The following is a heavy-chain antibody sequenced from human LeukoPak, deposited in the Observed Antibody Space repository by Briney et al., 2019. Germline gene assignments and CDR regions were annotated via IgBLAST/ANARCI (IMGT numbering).Heavy chain of an antibody. J-gene: IGHJ4*02. CDR1: GFSFSNAW. V-gene: IGHV3-15*07. CDR3: TTNYYGSGSFDY. CDR2: IKSKTDGGTT. Sequence: GGSLRLSCAASGFSFSNAWMNWVRQAPGKGLEWVGRIKSKTDGGTTDYAAPVKGRFTISRDDSKSTQYLQMNSLKTEDAAVYYCTTNYYGSGSFDYWGQGTLVTVSS. D-gene: IGHD3-10*01.